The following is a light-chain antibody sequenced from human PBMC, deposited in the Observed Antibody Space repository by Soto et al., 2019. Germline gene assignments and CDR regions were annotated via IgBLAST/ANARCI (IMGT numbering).Light chain of an antibody. CDR1: SSNIGAGYD. Sequence: QPVLTQPPSVSGAPGQRVTISCTGSSSNIGAGYDVHWYQQLPGTAPKLLIYGNSNRPSGVPDRFSGSKSGTSASLAITGLQAEDEADYYCQSYDSSRRLFGTGTKLTVL. V-gene: IGLV1-40*01. J-gene: IGLJ1*01. CDR3: QSYDSSRRL. CDR2: GNS.